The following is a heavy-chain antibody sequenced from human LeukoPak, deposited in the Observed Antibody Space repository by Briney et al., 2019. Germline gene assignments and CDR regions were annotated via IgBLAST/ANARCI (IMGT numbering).Heavy chain of an antibody. J-gene: IGHJ4*02. CDR2: IKQDGSEK. Sequence: GGSLRLSCAASGFTLTSYAMSWVRQAPGKGLEWVANIKQDGSEKDYVESVKGRFTISRDNAKNSLYLQMNSLRAEDTAVYYCARGLTRSDYWGQGTLVTVSS. CDR3: ARGLTRSDY. CDR1: GFTLTSYA. V-gene: IGHV3-7*04.